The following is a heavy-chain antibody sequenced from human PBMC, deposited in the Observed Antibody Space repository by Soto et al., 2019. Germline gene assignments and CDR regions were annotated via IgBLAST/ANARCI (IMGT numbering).Heavy chain of an antibody. Sequence: VQLVESGGGLVQPGVSLRLSCAASGFAFGSYWMHWVRQAPGKGLVWVSRISQDGAIATQADSVKGRFTISRDNAKNTLFLQMTSLRADDTAVYYCLRDQRHWNEFADQWGKGTLVTVSS. CDR2: ISQDGAIA. D-gene: IGHD1-1*01. CDR3: LRDQRHWNEFADQ. CDR1: GFAFGSYW. V-gene: IGHV3-74*01. J-gene: IGHJ4*02.